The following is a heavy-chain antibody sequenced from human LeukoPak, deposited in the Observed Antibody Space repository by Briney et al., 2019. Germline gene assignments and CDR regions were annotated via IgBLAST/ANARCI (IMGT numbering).Heavy chain of an antibody. D-gene: IGHD6-19*01. Sequence: SETLSLTCAVYGGSFSGYYWSWIRQPPGKGLEWIGEINHRGSTNYNPSLKSRVTISVDTSKNQFSLKLSSVTAADTAVYYCARGSGWYVYWGQGTLVTISS. CDR3: ARGSGWYVY. CDR2: INHRGST. V-gene: IGHV4-34*01. CDR1: GGSFSGYY. J-gene: IGHJ4*02.